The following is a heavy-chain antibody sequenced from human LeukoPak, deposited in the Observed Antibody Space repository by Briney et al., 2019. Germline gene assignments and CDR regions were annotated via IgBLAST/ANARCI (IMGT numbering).Heavy chain of an antibody. CDR1: GFTFSSYA. D-gene: IGHD3-3*01. V-gene: IGHV3-30-3*01. CDR3: ARDQYDFWSGSIDY. J-gene: IGHJ4*02. CDR2: ISYDGSNK. Sequence: HPGGSLRLSWAASGFTFSSYAMLWVRQAPGKGRGWVAVISYDGSNKYYADSVKGRFTISRDNSKNTLYLQMNSLRAEDTAVYYCARDQYDFWSGSIDYWGQGTLVTVSS.